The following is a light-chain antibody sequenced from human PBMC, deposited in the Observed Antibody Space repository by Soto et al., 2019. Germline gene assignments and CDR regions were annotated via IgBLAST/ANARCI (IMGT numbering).Light chain of an antibody. J-gene: IGKJ1*01. Sequence: DIQMTLSPASLSASIGDRVIITCRASQSISNYLNWYQHKPGRAPKFLIYAASSLQSGVPSRFSGSGSGTDFTLTISSLQREDFGTYFCQQSFSSSWTFGQGTKVE. CDR2: AAS. CDR3: QQSFSSSWT. CDR1: QSISNY. V-gene: IGKV1-39*01.